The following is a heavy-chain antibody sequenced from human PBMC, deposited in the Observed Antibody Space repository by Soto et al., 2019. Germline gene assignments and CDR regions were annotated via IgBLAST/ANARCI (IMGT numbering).Heavy chain of an antibody. J-gene: IGHJ4*02. D-gene: IGHD6-6*01. CDR1: GFLFRNYE. Sequence: EVRLVESGGDLVKSGGSLRLYCVGSGFLFRNYEMNWVRQAPGKGLEWLAHISTTGGHVSESDSVKGRFTISRDNTKHPLYLQMNVLRTEDTGVYYCFSHPPWARPFDSWGEGTLVSVSS. V-gene: IGHV3-48*03. CDR3: FSHPPWARPFDS. CDR2: ISTTGGHV.